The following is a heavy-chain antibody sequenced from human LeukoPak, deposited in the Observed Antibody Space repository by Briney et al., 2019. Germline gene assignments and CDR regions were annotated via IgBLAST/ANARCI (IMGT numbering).Heavy chain of an antibody. CDR1: GGSISSRSYY. CDR2: IYYSGST. D-gene: IGHD1-1*01. J-gene: IGHJ6*03. V-gene: IGHV4-39*01. CDR3: ARANWNDVYYYYYMDV. Sequence: PSETLSLTCSVSGGSISSRSYYWGWTRQPPGKGLEWIGSIYYSGSTHHNPSLKSRVTISVDTSKNQFSLKLSSVTAADTAVYYCARANWNDVYYYYYMDVWGRGTTVTISS.